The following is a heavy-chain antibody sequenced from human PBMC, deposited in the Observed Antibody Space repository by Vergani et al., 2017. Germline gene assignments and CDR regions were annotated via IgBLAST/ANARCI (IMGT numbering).Heavy chain of an antibody. D-gene: IGHD2-2*01. V-gene: IGHV5-51*01. J-gene: IGHJ3*02. Sequence: EVQLVQSGAEVKKPGESLKISCKGSGYSFTSYWIGWVRQMPGKGLEWMGIIYPGDSDTRYSPSFQGQVTISAAKSISTAYLQWSSLKASDTAMYYCARKLGYCSSTSCLHAFDIWGQGTMVTVSS. CDR2: IYPGDSDT. CDR3: ARKLGYCSSTSCLHAFDI. CDR1: GYSFTSYW.